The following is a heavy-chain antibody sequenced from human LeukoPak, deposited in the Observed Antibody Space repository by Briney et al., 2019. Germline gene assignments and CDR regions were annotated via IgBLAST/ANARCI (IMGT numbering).Heavy chain of an antibody. CDR3: ARALRMGRISCGY. J-gene: IGHJ4*02. Sequence: GGSLRLSCAASGFTFSSYSMNWVRQAPGKGLEWVSSISSSSSYIYYADSVKGRFTISRDNAKNSLYLQMNSLRAEDTAVYYCARALRMGRISCGYWCQGTLVTVSS. V-gene: IGHV3-21*01. CDR2: ISSSSSYI. CDR1: GFTFSSYS. D-gene: IGHD6-13*01.